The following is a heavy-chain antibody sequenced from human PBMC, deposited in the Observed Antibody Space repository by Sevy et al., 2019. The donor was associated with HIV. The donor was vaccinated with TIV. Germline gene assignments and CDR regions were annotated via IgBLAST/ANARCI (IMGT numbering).Heavy chain of an antibody. V-gene: IGHV3-11*01. CDR2: ISSSGSTI. CDR1: GFTFSDYY. CDR3: ARDLNGYYYDSSGYPTYYYYGMDV. J-gene: IGHJ6*02. Sequence: GGSLRLSCADSGFTFSDYYMSWIRQAPGKGLEWVSYISSSGSTIYYADSVKGRFTISRDNAKNSLYLQMNSLRAEDTAVYYCARDLNGYYYDSSGYPTYYYYGMDVWGQGTTVTVSS. D-gene: IGHD3-22*01.